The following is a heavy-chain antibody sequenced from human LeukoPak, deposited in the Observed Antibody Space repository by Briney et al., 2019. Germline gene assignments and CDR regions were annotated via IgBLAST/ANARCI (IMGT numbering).Heavy chain of an antibody. Sequence: PGGSLRLSCAASGFTFNNAWMSWVRQAPGKGLEWVGRIKSKTDGGTRDYAAPVKVRFTISRDDSKNTLYLQMNSLKTEDTAVYYYTTDYTSGGPYWGQGTLVTVSS. CDR1: GFTFNNAW. CDR3: TTDYTSGGPY. CDR2: IKSKTDGGTR. D-gene: IGHD3-10*01. V-gene: IGHV3-15*01. J-gene: IGHJ4*02.